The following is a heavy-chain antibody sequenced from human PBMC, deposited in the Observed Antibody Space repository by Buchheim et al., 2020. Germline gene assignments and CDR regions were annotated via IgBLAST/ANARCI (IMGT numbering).Heavy chain of an antibody. CDR3: ARGYCSSTSCYASGGYYYYGMDV. CDR2: INPNSGGT. D-gene: IGHD2-2*01. J-gene: IGHJ6*02. V-gene: IGHV1-2*04. Sequence: QVQLVQSGAEVKKPGASVKVSCKASGYTFTGYYMHWVRQAPGQGLEWLGWINPNSGGTNYAQKFQGWVTMTRDTSIRTAYMELSRLRSDDTAVYYCARGYCSSTSCYASGGYYYYGMDVWGQGTT. CDR1: GYTFTGYY.